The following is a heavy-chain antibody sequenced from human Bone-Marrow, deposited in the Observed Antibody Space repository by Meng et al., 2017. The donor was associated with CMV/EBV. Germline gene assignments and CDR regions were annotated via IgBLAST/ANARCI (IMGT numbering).Heavy chain of an antibody. D-gene: IGHD2-2*01. V-gene: IGHV3-53*05. J-gene: IGHJ6*02. CDR1: GLTVSGTY. Sequence: GESLKISCAASGLTVSGTYMSWVRQAPGKGLEWVSVIFNDGRTYYADSVKGRVTISRDNSKTTLFLHMSSLRREDTAIYFCARVKAALVIPAAIGPHGMDVWGQGTMVTVSS. CDR2: IFNDGRT. CDR3: ARVKAALVIPAAIGPHGMDV.